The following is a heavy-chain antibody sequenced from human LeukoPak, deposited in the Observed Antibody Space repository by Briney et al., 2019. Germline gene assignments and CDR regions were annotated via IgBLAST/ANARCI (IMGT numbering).Heavy chain of an antibody. CDR1: GFTFSGSA. Sequence: PGXSLRLSCAASGFTFSGSAMHWVRQASGKGREWVGRIRSKGKSYARAYAAAVKGNFNISREEEKKKAYVQMDSLKTEDTAVYYCTRLGDSSGYYYIEDYWGQGTLVTVSS. CDR2: IRSKGKSYAR. D-gene: IGHD3-22*01. CDR3: TRLGDSSGYYYIEDY. J-gene: IGHJ4*02. V-gene: IGHV3-73*01.